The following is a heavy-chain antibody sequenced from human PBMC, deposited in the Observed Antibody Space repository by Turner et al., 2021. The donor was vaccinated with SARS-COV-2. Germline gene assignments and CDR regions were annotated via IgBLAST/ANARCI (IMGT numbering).Heavy chain of an antibody. V-gene: IGHV1-69*01. D-gene: IGHD3-22*01. CDR1: GGTFSSYA. J-gene: IGHJ5*02. CDR2: IIPIFGTA. CDR3: ARARGVDYYDSSGQRFDP. Sequence: QVQLVQSGAEVKKPGSSEKVSCRASGGTFSSYAISWVRQAPGQGLEWMGGIIPIFGTANYAHKFQGRVTITADESTRTAYMELSSLRSEDTAVYYCARARGVDYYDSSGQRFDPWGQGTLVTVSS.